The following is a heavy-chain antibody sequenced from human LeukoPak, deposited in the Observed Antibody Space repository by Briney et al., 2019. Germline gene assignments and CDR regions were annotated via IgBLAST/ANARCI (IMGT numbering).Heavy chain of an antibody. V-gene: IGHV3-9*01. CDR3: AKARLGGGWYFDL. D-gene: IGHD3-16*01. CDR2: ISWNSSNM. J-gene: IGHJ2*01. CDR1: GFTFDDYA. Sequence: GGSLRLSCAASGFTFDDYAMHWVRQAPGKGLEWVSGISWNSSNMGYADSVKGRFTISRDNSKNTLYLQMNSLRAEDTAVYYWAKARLGGGWYFDLWGRGTLVTVSS.